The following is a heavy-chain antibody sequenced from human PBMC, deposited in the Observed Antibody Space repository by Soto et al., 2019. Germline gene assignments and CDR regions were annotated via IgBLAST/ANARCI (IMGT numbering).Heavy chain of an antibody. CDR3: ANVDTAMVRGIGY. Sequence: SETLSLTCTVSGGSISSGGYYWSWIRQHPGKGLEWIGYIYYSGSTYYNPSLKSRVTISVDTSKNQFSLKLSSVTAADTAVYYCANVDTAMVRGIGYWGQGTLVTVSS. CDR1: GGSISSGGYY. J-gene: IGHJ4*02. V-gene: IGHV4-31*03. D-gene: IGHD5-18*01. CDR2: IYYSGST.